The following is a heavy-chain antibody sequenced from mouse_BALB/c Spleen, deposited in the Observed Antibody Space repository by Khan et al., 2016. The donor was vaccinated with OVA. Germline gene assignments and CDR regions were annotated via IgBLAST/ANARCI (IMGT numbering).Heavy chain of an antibody. Sequence: EVQLQESGPGLVKPSQSLSLTCTVTGYSITSDYAWNWIRQFPGNKLEWMGYISYSGSTSYKPSLKSRISITRDTSKNQFFLQLNSVTTEDTATYYCARLIRRFASWGQGTLVTVSA. J-gene: IGHJ3*01. V-gene: IGHV3-2*02. CDR1: GYSITSDYA. CDR3: ARLIRRFAS. CDR2: ISYSGST.